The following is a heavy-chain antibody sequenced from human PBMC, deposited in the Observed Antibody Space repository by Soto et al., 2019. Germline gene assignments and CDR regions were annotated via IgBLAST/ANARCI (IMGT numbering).Heavy chain of an antibody. D-gene: IGHD6-13*01. V-gene: IGHV3-74*01. CDR3: GRVPAAAAGIGIDH. Sequence: EVQLVESGGGLVQPGGSLRLSCAASGFTFSSYWMHWVRQAPGKGLVWVARIHDDGSITNYADSVKGRFTISRDNAKNTLCLQINSRRAEDRAVYYCGRVPAAAAGIGIDHWGQGILVTVSS. CDR2: IHDDGSIT. J-gene: IGHJ4*02. CDR1: GFTFSSYW.